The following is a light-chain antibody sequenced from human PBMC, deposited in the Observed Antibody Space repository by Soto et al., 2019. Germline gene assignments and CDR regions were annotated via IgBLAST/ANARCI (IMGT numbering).Light chain of an antibody. J-gene: IGKJ2*01. V-gene: IGKV1-39*01. Sequence: DMQMTQSPSSLSASVGDRVTITCRASQSMSNDLNWYQHKPGKAPTLLIYDASSLESGVPSRFRGSGSGTDFTLTISSLQPEDFATYYCQQSYITPYTFGQGTKLEIK. CDR2: DAS. CDR3: QQSYITPYT. CDR1: QSMSND.